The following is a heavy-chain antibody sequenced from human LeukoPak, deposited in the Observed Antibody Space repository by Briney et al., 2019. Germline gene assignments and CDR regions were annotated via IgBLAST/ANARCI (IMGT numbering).Heavy chain of an antibody. D-gene: IGHD3/OR15-3a*01. CDR1: GFTFSSYA. Sequence: GGSLRLSCAASGFTFSSYAMSWVRQAPGKGLEWVSTFSGSGGNTYYADSVKGRFTISRDNAKNSLYLQMNSLRAEDTAVYYCARDWTPWGQGTLVTVSS. CDR3: ARDWTP. CDR2: FSGSGGNT. V-gene: IGHV3-23*01. J-gene: IGHJ5*02.